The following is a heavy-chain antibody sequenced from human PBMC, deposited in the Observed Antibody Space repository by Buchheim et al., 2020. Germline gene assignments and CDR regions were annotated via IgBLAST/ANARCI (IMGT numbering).Heavy chain of an antibody. D-gene: IGHD5-12*01. CDR3: ARGFSAYDLYFDY. Sequence: QVQLQESGPGLVKPSETLSLTCTVSGGAISSYYWSWIRQSPGKGLEWIGYVYHDGSTSYNAALKSRVTMSVETSKNRFSLLLTSVTAAGTAVYYCARGFSAYDLYFDYWGQGT. CDR2: VYHDGST. J-gene: IGHJ4*02. V-gene: IGHV4-59*01. CDR1: GGAISSYY.